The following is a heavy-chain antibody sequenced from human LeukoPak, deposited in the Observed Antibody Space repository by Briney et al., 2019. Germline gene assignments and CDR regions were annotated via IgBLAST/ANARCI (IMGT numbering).Heavy chain of an antibody. V-gene: IGHV1-24*01. D-gene: IGHD3-9*01. CDR3: ATVYYDILTGPEGGGWCDP. CDR2: FDPEDGET. CDR1: GYTLTELS. Sequence: ASVKVSCKVSGYTLTELSMHWVRQAPGKGLEWMGGFDPEDGETIYAQKFQGRVTMTEDTSTDTAYMELSSLRSEDTAVYYCATVYYDILTGPEGGGWCDPWGQGTLVTVSS. J-gene: IGHJ5*02.